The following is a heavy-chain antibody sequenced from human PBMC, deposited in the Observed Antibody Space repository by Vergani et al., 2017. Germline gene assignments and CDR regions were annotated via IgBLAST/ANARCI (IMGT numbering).Heavy chain of an antibody. CDR1: GYTFTSYY. CDR2: INPSGGST. J-gene: IGHJ6*03. D-gene: IGHD2-2*01. Sequence: QVQLVQSGAEVKKPGASVKVSCKASGYTFTSYYMHWVRQAPGQGLEWMGIINPSGGSTSYAQKFQGRVTMTRDTSTSTVYLELSSLRSEDTAVYYCARVADCRSTSLGCFYYYYMDVWGKGTTVTVSS. CDR3: ARVADCRSTSLGCFYYYYMDV. V-gene: IGHV1-46*01.